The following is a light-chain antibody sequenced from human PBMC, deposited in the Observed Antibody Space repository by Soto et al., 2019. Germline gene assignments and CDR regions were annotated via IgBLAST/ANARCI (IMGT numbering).Light chain of an antibody. CDR2: WAS. CDR3: QQYESTPPT. Sequence: DIVMTQSPDSLAVSLGERATINCKSSQSVLYSSNNKNYLAWYQQRPGQPPKLLFYWASTRESRVPDRFSGSGSGTDFTLTITSLQAEDVAVYYCQQYESTPPTFGQGTKLEIK. J-gene: IGKJ2*01. CDR1: QSVLYSSNNKNY. V-gene: IGKV4-1*01.